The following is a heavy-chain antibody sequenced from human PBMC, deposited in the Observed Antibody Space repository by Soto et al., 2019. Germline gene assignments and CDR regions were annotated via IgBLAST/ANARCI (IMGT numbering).Heavy chain of an antibody. CDR1: GYTFTSYD. Sequence: ASVKVFCKASGYTFTSYDINWVRQATGQGLEWMGWMNPNSGNTGYAQKFQGRVTMTRNTSISTAYMELSSLRSEDTAVYYCARKGTMIVVVAGMDVWGQGTTVTVSS. CDR3: ARKGTMIVVVAGMDV. J-gene: IGHJ6*02. D-gene: IGHD3-22*01. CDR2: MNPNSGNT. V-gene: IGHV1-8*01.